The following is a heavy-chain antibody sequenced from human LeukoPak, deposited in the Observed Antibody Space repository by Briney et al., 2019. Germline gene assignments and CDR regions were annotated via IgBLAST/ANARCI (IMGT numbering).Heavy chain of an antibody. J-gene: IGHJ3*02. Sequence: GGSLRLSCAASGFTVSSNYMSWVRQAPGKGLEWVSLIYSDDDTHYPDSVKGRLTISRDNSKNTLYLQMNSLRAEDTAVYYCAREGYYDTSGTSRAFDIWGQGTMVTVSS. CDR1: GFTVSSNY. CDR3: AREGYYDTSGTSRAFDI. CDR2: IYSDDDT. V-gene: IGHV3-66*02. D-gene: IGHD3-22*01.